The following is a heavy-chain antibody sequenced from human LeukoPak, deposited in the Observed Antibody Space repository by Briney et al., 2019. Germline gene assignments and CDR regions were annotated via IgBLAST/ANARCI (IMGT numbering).Heavy chain of an antibody. D-gene: IGHD1-26*01. V-gene: IGHV1-18*01. CDR3: ARYSGSYSGSFLD. CDR2: ISAYSGNT. CDR1: GYTFSTYG. J-gene: IGHJ4*02. Sequence: ASVKVFCKASGYTFSTYGVTWVRQAPGQGLEWMGWISAYSGNTNYAQKLQGRVTMTTDTSTSTAYMELRSLRSDDTAMYYCARYSGSYSGSFLDWGQGTLVTVSS.